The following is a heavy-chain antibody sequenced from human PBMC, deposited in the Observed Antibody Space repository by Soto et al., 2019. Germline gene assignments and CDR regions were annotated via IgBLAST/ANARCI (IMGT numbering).Heavy chain of an antibody. Sequence: TGGSLRLSCAASGLDFSSEVMGWVRQAPGKGLEWVSSISGSGRTIYHADSMRGRFAISRDNSKNSLYLQLNNLRVDDTAVYYCAKVGPSYYYGMDVWGQGTTVTVSS. CDR1: GLDFSSEV. CDR3: AKVGPSYYYGMDV. CDR2: ISGSGRTI. V-gene: IGHV3-23*01. J-gene: IGHJ6*02. D-gene: IGHD1-26*01.